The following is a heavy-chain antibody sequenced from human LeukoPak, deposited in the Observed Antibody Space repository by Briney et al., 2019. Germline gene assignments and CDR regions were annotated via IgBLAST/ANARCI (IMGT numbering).Heavy chain of an antibody. V-gene: IGHV3-23*01. CDR3: AKDKKDSRGWYDY. D-gene: IGHD6-19*01. CDR1: GFTFSTYA. Sequence: GGSLRLSCAASGFTFSTYAMSWVRHAPGKGLEWVSDISGSGGSAYYADSVKGRFTISRDNSKNTIYLQMNSRRAEDTAVYYCAKDKKDSRGWYDYWGQGTLVTVSS. CDR2: ISGSGGSA. J-gene: IGHJ4*02.